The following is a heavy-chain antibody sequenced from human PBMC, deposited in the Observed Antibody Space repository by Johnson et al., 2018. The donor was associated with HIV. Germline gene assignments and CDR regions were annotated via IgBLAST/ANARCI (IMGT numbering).Heavy chain of an antibody. D-gene: IGHD6-13*01. CDR3: AKDRASSWYDAFDI. CDR1: GFTFDNFW. Sequence: VQLVESGGGLVQPGGSLRLSCAVSGFTFDNFWMAWVRQAPGKGLEWVANINQDGSETYYVGSVKGRFTISRDNAKNTLYLQMNSLRAEDTAVYYCAKDRASSWYDAFDIWGLGTMVTVSS. CDR2: INQDGSET. V-gene: IGHV3-7*01. J-gene: IGHJ3*02.